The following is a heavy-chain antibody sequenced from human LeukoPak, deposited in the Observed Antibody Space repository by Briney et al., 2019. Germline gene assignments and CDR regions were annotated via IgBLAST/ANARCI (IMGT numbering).Heavy chain of an antibody. J-gene: IGHJ4*02. V-gene: IGHV4-59*01. CDR1: GGSISSYY. Sequence: SETLSLTCTVSGGSISSYYWSWIRQPPGKGLEWIGYIYYSGSTNYNPSLKSRVTISVDTSKNQFSLKLSSVTPADTAVYYCARGESRDGYISNFDYWGQGTMVTVSS. CDR2: IYYSGST. CDR3: ARGESRDGYISNFDY. D-gene: IGHD5-24*01.